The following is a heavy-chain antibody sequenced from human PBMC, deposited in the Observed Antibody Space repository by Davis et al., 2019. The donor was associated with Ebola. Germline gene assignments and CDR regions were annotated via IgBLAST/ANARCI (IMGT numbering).Heavy chain of an antibody. Sequence: PGGSLRLSCAASGFTFSSYAMHWVRQAPGKGLEWVAVISYDGSNKYYADSVKGRFTISRDNSKNTLYLQMNSLRAEDTAVYYCARARYDSSGYYYSQPAYHDYWGQGTLVTVSS. CDR2: ISYDGSNK. J-gene: IGHJ4*02. D-gene: IGHD3-22*01. CDR1: GFTFSSYA. CDR3: ARARYDSSGYYYSQPAYHDY. V-gene: IGHV3-30-3*01.